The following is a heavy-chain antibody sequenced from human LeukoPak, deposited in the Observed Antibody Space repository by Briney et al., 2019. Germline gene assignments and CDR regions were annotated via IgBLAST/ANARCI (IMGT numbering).Heavy chain of an antibody. CDR3: AREGYDILAGYYKWFDP. CDR1: GYTFTGYY. CDR2: INPNSGGT. V-gene: IGHV1-2*02. Sequence: ASVKVSCKASGYTFTGYYMHWVRQAPGQGLEWIGWINPNSGGTNYAQKFQGRVTMTRDTSISTAYMELSRLRSDDTAVYYCAREGYDILAGYYKWFDPWGQGTLVTVSS. D-gene: IGHD3-9*01. J-gene: IGHJ5*02.